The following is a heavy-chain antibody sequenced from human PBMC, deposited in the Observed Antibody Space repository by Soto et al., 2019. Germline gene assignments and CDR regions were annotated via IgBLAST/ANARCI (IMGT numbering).Heavy chain of an antibody. CDR1: GGTFSSYA. J-gene: IGHJ5*02. CDR2: IIPIFGTA. D-gene: IGHD5-12*01. Sequence: QVQLVQSGAEVKKPGSSVKVSCKASGGTFSSYAISWVRQAPGQGLEWMGGIIPIFGTANYAQKFQGRVTITXXEXTXXAYMELSSLRSEDTAVYYCARGYSGYDSGRRWFDPWGQGTLVTVSS. V-gene: IGHV1-69*05. CDR3: ARGYSGYDSGRRWFDP.